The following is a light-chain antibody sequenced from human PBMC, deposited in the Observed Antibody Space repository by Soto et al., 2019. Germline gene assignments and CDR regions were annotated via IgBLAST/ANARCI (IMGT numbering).Light chain of an antibody. V-gene: IGKV3D-15*01. Sequence: IVMTQSPATLSVSPGERATLSCRASQSVTSNLAWYQHKHGQAPSLLIFGASTRATDIPPRFRGSGSGTEFTPNITHSKSEVFAVYYCEHYCKYYPAFTFGRGTKVDIK. J-gene: IGKJ4*01. CDR3: EHYCKYYPAFT. CDR1: QSVTSN. CDR2: GAS.